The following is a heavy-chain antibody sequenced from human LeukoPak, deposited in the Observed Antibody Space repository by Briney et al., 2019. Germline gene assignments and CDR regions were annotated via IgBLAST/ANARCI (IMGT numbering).Heavy chain of an antibody. CDR2: INPSGGTT. J-gene: IGHJ4*02. CDR1: GYSFTSYH. V-gene: IGHV1-46*01. Sequence: GASVKVSCKASGYSFTSYHMQWVRQAPGQGLGWMGLINPSGGTTSYAQKFQGRLTVTRDTSTSTVYMELSSLTSEDTAVYYCARDGYDFWSGIDYWGQGTLVTVSS. D-gene: IGHD3-3*01. CDR3: ARDGYDFWSGIDY.